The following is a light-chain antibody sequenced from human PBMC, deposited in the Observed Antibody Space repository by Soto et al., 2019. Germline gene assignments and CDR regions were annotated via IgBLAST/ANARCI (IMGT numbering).Light chain of an antibody. CDR3: MQSIQFPLT. Sequence: DIVVTQTPLSLSVTPGQPASISCKSSQSLLHTDDKTYLYWYLHKPGQPPQLLIYEGFKRFSGVLDRFSGSGSGTEFTLNISRVEAGDVGLYYCMQSIQFPLTFGGGTKVEIK. J-gene: IGKJ4*01. V-gene: IGKV2D-29*01. CDR2: EGF. CDR1: QSLLHTDDKTY.